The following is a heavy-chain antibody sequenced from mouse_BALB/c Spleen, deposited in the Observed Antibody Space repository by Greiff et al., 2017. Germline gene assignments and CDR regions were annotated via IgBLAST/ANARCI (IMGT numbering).Heavy chain of an antibody. CDR2: ISCYNGAT. J-gene: IGHJ2*01. V-gene: IGHV1S34*01. D-gene: IGHD2-4*01. CDR1: GYSFTGYY. Sequence: LVKTGASVKISCKASGYSFTGYYMHWVKQSHGKSLEWIGYISCYNGATSYNQKFKGKATFTVDTSSSTAYMQFNSLTSEDAAVYYCARYVITTEGYCDYWGRGTTLTVSS. CDR3: ARYVITTEGYCDY.